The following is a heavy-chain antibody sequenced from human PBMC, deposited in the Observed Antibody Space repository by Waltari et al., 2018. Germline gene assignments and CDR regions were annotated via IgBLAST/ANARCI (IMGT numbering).Heavy chain of an antibody. D-gene: IGHD6-19*01. CDR1: GFNFSSYS. J-gene: IGHJ2*01. Sequence: EVQLVESGGGLVKPGGSLGLSCAASGFNFSSYSMNWVRQAPGKGREWVSSISSSSSYIYYADSVKGRFTISRDNAKNSLYLQMNSLRAEDTAVYYCARDLFSSGWFDWYFDLWGRGTLVTVSS. CDR3: ARDLFSSGWFDWYFDL. CDR2: ISSSSSYI. V-gene: IGHV3-21*01.